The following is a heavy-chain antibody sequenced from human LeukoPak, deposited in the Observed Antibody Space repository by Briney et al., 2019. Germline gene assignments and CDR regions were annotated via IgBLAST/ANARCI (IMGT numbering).Heavy chain of an antibody. J-gene: IGHJ4*02. CDR3: ARAYYYDSSGYYYVRAPDY. Sequence: GASVTVSCKASGGTFSSYAISWVRQAPGQGLEWRGRIIPILGIANYAQKFQGRVTITADKSTSTAYMELSSLRSEDTAVYYCARAYYYDSSGYYYVRAPDYWGQGTLVTVSS. V-gene: IGHV1-69*04. D-gene: IGHD3-22*01. CDR2: IIPILGIA. CDR1: GGTFSSYA.